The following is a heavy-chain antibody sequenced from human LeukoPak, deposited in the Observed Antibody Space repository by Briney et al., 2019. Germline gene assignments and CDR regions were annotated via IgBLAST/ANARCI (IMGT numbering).Heavy chain of an antibody. CDR1: GGSISSGGYS. D-gene: IGHD4-17*01. CDR2: IYHSGST. Sequence: PSQTLSLTCAVSGGSISSGGYSWSWIRQPPGKGLEWIGYIYHSGSTYYNPSLKSRVTISVDRSKNQFSLKLSSVTAADTAVYYCASADYGLYYYGMDVWGQGTTVTVSS. V-gene: IGHV4-30-2*01. J-gene: IGHJ6*02. CDR3: ASADYGLYYYGMDV.